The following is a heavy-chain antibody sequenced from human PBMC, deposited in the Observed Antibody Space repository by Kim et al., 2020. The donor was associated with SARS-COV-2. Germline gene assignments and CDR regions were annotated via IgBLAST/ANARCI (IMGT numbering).Heavy chain of an antibody. CDR3: ARDRGWEYQLVYSTWFDP. J-gene: IGHJ5*02. V-gene: IGHV1-46*01. CDR1: GYTFTSYY. D-gene: IGHD2-2*02. Sequence: ASVKVSCKASGYTFTSYYMHWVRQAPGQGLEWRGIINPSGGSTSYAQKFRGRVTMTRETSTSTVYMELSSLRSEDTAVYYCARDRGWEYQLVYSTWFDPWGQGTLVTVSS. CDR2: INPSGGST.